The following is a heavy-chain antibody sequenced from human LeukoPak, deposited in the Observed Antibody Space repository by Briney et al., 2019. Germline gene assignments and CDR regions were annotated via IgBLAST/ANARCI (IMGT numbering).Heavy chain of an antibody. CDR1: GFTFSSYA. CDR3: AKAKPYSSSWYWDY. J-gene: IGHJ4*02. Sequence: GGSLRLSCAASGFTFSSYAMSWVRQAPGKGLEWVSAISGSGGSTYYADSVKGRFTISRDNSKNTLYLQMNGLRAEDTAVYYCAKAKPYSSSWYWDYWGQGTLVTVSS. V-gene: IGHV3-23*01. D-gene: IGHD6-13*01. CDR2: ISGSGGST.